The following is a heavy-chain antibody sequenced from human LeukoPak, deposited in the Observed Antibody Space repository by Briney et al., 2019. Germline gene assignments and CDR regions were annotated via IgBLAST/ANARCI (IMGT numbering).Heavy chain of an antibody. CDR1: GGSISSYY. CDR3: ARRSTVGSQFDY. Sequence: SETLSLTCTVSGGSISSYYWSWIRQPPGKGLEWIGYIYYSGSTNYNPSLKSRVTISVDTSKNQFFLKLSSVTAADTAVYYCARRSTVGSQFDYWGQGTLVTVSS. V-gene: IGHV4-59*08. J-gene: IGHJ4*02. D-gene: IGHD1-26*01. CDR2: IYYSGST.